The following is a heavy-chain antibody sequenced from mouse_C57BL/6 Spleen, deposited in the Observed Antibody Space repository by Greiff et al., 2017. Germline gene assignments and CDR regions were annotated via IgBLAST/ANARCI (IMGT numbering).Heavy chain of an antibody. CDR3: AREGAVTTVVYFDY. CDR1: GYAFSSSW. V-gene: IGHV1-82*01. J-gene: IGHJ2*01. CDR2: IYPGDGDT. Sequence: QVHVKQSGPELVKPGASVKISCKASGYAFSSSWMNWVKQRPGKGLEWIGRIYPGDGDTKYNGKFKGQATLTADKSSSTAYMPLSSLTSEDSAVYFCAREGAVTTVVYFDYWGQGTTLTVSS. D-gene: IGHD3-3*01.